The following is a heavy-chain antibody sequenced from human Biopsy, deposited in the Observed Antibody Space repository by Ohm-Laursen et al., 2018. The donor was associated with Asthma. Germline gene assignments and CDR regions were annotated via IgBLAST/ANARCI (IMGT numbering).Heavy chain of an antibody. CDR3: ARGDSTNWSHYYFHY. D-gene: IGHD2/OR15-2a*01. J-gene: IGHJ4*02. V-gene: IGHV3-53*01. Sequence: GALRVSCIASGFADSRDHMFWVRQAPGKGREWVSVIYSGRTSHTADPVRGRFTISRDYSKNTLYLQMHGLRAEDSAVYYCARGDSTNWSHYYFHYWGQGTLVTVSS. CDR1: GFADSRDH. CDR2: IYSGRTS.